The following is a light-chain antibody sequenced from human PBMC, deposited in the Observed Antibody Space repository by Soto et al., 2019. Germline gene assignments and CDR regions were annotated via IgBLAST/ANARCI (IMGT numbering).Light chain of an antibody. CDR1: QSISSW. CDR3: QQYNSYSLT. V-gene: IGKV1-5*01. J-gene: IGKJ4*01. CDR2: DAS. Sequence: DIQMTQSPSTLSASVGDRVTITCRASQSISSWLAWYQQKPGKAPKLLIYDASSLESGVPSRFNGSGSGTEFTLTISSLQPDDFATYYCQQYNSYSLTFGGGTKVEIK.